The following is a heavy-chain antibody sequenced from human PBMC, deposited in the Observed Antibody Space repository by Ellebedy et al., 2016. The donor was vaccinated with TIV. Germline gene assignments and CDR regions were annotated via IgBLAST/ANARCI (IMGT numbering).Heavy chain of an antibody. CDR2: ISYDGSNT. CDR1: GFTFSGYG. CDR3: AKDREGYCAGGNCHEPHN. Sequence: GESLKISXAASGFTFSGYGMSWVRQAPGKGLECVATISYDGSNTFHVDSVKGRFTISRDTSNNTLYLHMISLRAEDTAVYYCAKDREGYCAGGNCHEPHNWGQGTPVTVSS. J-gene: IGHJ4*02. D-gene: IGHD4-23*01. V-gene: IGHV3-30*18.